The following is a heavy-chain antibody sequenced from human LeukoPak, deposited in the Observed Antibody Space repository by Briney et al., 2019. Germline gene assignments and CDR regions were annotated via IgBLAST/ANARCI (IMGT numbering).Heavy chain of an antibody. CDR3: ARDGRWMQFAEGGLDY. V-gene: IGHV3-7*01. CDR1: GFSFSGYW. J-gene: IGHJ4*02. CDR2: IKQDGSDK. D-gene: IGHD5-24*01. Sequence: GGSLRLSCAASGFSFSGYWMNWVRQAPGKGLEWVASIKQDGSDKYYVDSVKGRSIISRDNAKNSLYLQMNSLRDEDTAAYYCARDGRWMQFAEGGLDYWGQGTLVTVSS.